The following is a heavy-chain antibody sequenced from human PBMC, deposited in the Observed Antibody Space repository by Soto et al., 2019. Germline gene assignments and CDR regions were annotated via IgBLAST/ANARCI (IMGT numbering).Heavy chain of an antibody. CDR2: INAGNGNT. Sequence: ASVKVSCKASGYTFTSYAMHWVRQALGQRLEWMGWINAGNGNTIYAQKFQGRVTMTEDTSTDTAYMELSSLRSEDTAVYYCSSYPGAFDIWGQGTMVTVSS. J-gene: IGHJ3*02. D-gene: IGHD2-2*01. CDR1: GYTFTSYA. V-gene: IGHV1-3*01. CDR3: SSYPGAFDI.